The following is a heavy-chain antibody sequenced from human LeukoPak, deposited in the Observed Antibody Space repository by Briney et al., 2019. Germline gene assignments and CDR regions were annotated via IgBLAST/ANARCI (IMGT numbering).Heavy chain of an antibody. CDR1: GGTFSSYT. CDR3: ARSYYYDSSGYYYSDFY. V-gene: IGHV1-69*02. J-gene: IGHJ4*02. CDR2: IIPILGIA. D-gene: IGHD3-22*01. Sequence: GASVKVSCKASGGTFSSYTISWVRQAPGQGLEWMGRIIPILGIANYAQKFQGRVTITADKSTSTAYMELSSLRSEDTAVYYCARSYYYDSSGYYYSDFYWGQGTLVTLSS.